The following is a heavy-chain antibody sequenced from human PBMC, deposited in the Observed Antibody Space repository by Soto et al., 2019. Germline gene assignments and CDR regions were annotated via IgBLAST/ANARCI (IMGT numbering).Heavy chain of an antibody. J-gene: IGHJ4*02. V-gene: IGHV4-39*01. Sequence: QLQLQELGPGLVRPSETLSLTCTVSSGSISSSTYHWAWIRQPPGKGLEWIGSIYFSGTTYYSPSLKTRVTLFVDTSKNLFSLKLNSVTATDTAVYYCAAEISSAGHYWGQGTLVTVSS. CDR3: AAEISSAGHY. CDR2: IYFSGTT. D-gene: IGHD6-13*01. CDR1: SGSISSSTYH.